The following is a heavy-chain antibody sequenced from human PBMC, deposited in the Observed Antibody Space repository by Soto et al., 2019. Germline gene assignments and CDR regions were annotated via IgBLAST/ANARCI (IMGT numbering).Heavy chain of an antibody. V-gene: IGHV3-33*01. CDR3: ARSPYSSGFTPFDY. CDR2: IWYDGSNK. D-gene: IGHD6-19*01. Sequence: QVQLVESGGGVVQPGRSLRLSCAASGFTFSSYGMHWVRQAPGKGLEWVAVIWYDGSNKYYADSVKGRFTISRDNSKNTLYLQMNSLRAEDTAVYYCARSPYSSGFTPFDYWGQGTLVTVSS. CDR1: GFTFSSYG. J-gene: IGHJ4*02.